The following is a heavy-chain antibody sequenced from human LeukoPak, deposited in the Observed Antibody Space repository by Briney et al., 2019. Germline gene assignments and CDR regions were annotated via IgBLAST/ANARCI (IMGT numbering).Heavy chain of an antibody. V-gene: IGHV3-30*02. CDR1: GFTFSSYG. CDR2: IRDDGSNK. CDR3: ARVLSGRGSLYSYYYYMDV. J-gene: IGHJ6*03. D-gene: IGHD3-10*01. Sequence: PGGSLRLSCAASGFTFSSYGMHWVRQAPGKGLEWVAFIRDDGSNKYYADSVKGRFTIYRDNSKNTLYVQMNSLRAEDTAVYYCARVLSGRGSLYSYYYYMDVWGKGTTVTISS.